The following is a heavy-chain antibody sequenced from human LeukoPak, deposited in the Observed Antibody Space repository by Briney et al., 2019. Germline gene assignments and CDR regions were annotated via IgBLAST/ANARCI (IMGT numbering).Heavy chain of an antibody. D-gene: IGHD3-22*01. Sequence: GGSLRLSCAASGFTVSRNYMTWVRQAPGKGLEWVSVVYSNNSTYYADSVKGRFTISRDSSDNTLYLQMNSLRVEDTAIYYCARGINMMIVAPGYWGQGTLVTVSS. CDR2: VYSNNST. V-gene: IGHV3-53*01. CDR1: GFTVSRNY. J-gene: IGHJ4*02. CDR3: ARGINMMIVAPGY.